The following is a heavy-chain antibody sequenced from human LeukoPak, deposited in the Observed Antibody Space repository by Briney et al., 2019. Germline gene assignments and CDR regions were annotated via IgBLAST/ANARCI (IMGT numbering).Heavy chain of an antibody. Sequence: LRLSCAASGFTFSSYAMSWVRQPPGKGLEWIGYIYYSGSTYYNPSLKSRVTVSVDTSKNQFSLKLSSVTAADTAVYYCARAHSSGSHFDYWGQGTLVTVSS. CDR3: ARAHSSGSHFDY. D-gene: IGHD3-22*01. CDR2: IYYSGST. J-gene: IGHJ4*02. V-gene: IGHV4-30-4*08. CDR1: GFTFSSYA.